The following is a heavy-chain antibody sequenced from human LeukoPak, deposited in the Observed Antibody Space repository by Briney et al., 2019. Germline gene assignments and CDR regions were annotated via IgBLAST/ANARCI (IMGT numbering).Heavy chain of an antibody. D-gene: IGHD3-10*01. V-gene: IGHV3-48*01. CDR2: ISSSSSTI. CDR3: ARTYYYGSGSYFDY. Sequence: GGSLRLSCAASGFTFSSYSMNWVRQASGKGLEWVSYISSSSSTIYYADSVKGRFTISRDNAKNSLYLQMNSLRAEDTAVYYCARTYYYGSGSYFDYWGQGTLVTVSS. CDR1: GFTFSSYS. J-gene: IGHJ4*02.